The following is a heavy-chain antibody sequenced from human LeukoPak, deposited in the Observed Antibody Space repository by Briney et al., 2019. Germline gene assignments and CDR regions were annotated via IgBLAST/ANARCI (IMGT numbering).Heavy chain of an antibody. V-gene: IGHV3-23*01. D-gene: IGHD3-10*01. CDR1: GFTFSSYA. Sequence: GGSLRLSCAASGFTFSSYAMSWVRQAPGKWLEWVSAISGSGGSTYYADSVKGRFTISRDNSKNTLYLQMNSLRAEDTAVYYCAKDLSVQRITMVRGVRYWGQGTLVTVSS. J-gene: IGHJ4*02. CDR3: AKDLSVQRITMVRGVRY. CDR2: ISGSGGST.